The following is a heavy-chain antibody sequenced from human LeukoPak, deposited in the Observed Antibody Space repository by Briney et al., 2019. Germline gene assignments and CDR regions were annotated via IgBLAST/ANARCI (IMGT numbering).Heavy chain of an antibody. CDR1: GGSISSYY. CDR3: ARGSKESLRYFDWEIIGGAFDI. D-gene: IGHD3-9*01. Sequence: SETLSLTCTVSGGSISSYYWSWIRQPPGKGLEWIGYIYYSGSTNYNPSLKSRVTISVDTSKNQFSLKLSSVTAADTVVYYCARGSKESLRYFDWEIIGGAFDIWGQGTMVTVSS. V-gene: IGHV4-59*01. CDR2: IYYSGST. J-gene: IGHJ3*02.